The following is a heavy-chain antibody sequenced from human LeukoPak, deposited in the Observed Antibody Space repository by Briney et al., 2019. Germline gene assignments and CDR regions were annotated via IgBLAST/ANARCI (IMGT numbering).Heavy chain of an antibody. CDR2: IRYDGSNK. D-gene: IGHD2-15*01. CDR3: AREAVVVVAAPMDV. J-gene: IGHJ6*03. CDR1: GFTFSSYG. Sequence: GGSLRLSCAASGFTFSSYGMHWVRQAPGKGLEWVAFIRYDGSNKYYADSVKGRFTISRDNSKNTLYLQMNSLRAEDTAVYYCAREAVVVVAAPMDVWGKGTTVTVSS. V-gene: IGHV3-30*02.